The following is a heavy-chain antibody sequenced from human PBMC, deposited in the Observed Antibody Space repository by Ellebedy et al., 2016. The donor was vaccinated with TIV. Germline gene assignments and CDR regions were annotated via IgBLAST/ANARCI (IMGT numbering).Heavy chain of an antibody. CDR3: ARDLYSGHYEGFGAFDI. D-gene: IGHD1-26*01. CDR1: GGSIRSDGFF. Sequence: LRLSCTVSGGSIRSDGFFWSWIRQHPGKGLEWIGFSDYRGRAHYNPSLKSRLTISVDTSNNQFSLKLSSVTAADTAVYYCARDLYSGHYEGFGAFDIWGQGTLVTVSS. J-gene: IGHJ3*02. CDR2: SDYRGRA. V-gene: IGHV4-31*03.